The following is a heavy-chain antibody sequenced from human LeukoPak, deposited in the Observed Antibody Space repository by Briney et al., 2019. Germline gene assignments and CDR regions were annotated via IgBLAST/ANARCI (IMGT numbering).Heavy chain of an antibody. D-gene: IGHD1-26*01. CDR3: ATIVGATGGAFDI. Sequence: GGSLRLSCAASGFTFSSYAMSWVRQAPGKGLEWVSAISGSGGSTYYADSVKGRFTISRDNSKNTLYLQMNSLRAEDTAVYYCATIVGATGGAFDIWGQGTMVTVSS. J-gene: IGHJ3*02. CDR1: GFTFSSYA. V-gene: IGHV3-23*01. CDR2: ISGSGGST.